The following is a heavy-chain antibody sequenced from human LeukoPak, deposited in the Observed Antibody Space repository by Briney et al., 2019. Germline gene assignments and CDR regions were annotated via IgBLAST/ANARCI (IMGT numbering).Heavy chain of an antibody. Sequence: PSETLSLTCTVSGGSISSSSYYWGWIRQPPGKGLEWIGSIYYSGSTYYNPSLKSRVTISVDTSKNQFSLKLSSVTAADTAVYYCARVCGYQPVDAFDIWGQGTMVTVSS. CDR1: GGSISSSSYY. V-gene: IGHV4-39*07. CDR3: ARVCGYQPVDAFDI. D-gene: IGHD5-18*01. J-gene: IGHJ3*02. CDR2: IYYSGST.